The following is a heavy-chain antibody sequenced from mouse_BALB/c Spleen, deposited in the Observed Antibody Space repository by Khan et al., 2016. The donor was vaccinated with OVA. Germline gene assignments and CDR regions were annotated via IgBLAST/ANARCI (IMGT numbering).Heavy chain of an antibody. Sequence: EVELVESGGGLVRPGGSLKLSCAASGFTFSSYTMSWVSQTPEKRLEWVATISSGGTYTYYPHSVKGRFTISRDNAKNTLYLQMSSLKSEDSAMYDCKRDDNYAHWYWDVWGAGTTSTVSS. D-gene: IGHD1-3*01. CDR1: GFTFSSYT. J-gene: IGHJ1*01. CDR2: ISSGGTYT. CDR3: KRDDNYAHWYWDV. V-gene: IGHV5-6-4*01.